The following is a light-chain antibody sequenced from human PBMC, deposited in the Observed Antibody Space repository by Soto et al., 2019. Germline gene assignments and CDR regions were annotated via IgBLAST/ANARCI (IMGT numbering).Light chain of an antibody. CDR3: QQYGRSLLT. CDR2: DAS. CDR1: QSVSSY. V-gene: IGKV3-11*01. Sequence: EIVLTQSPATLSLSPGERATLSCRASQSVSSYLAWYQQKPGQAPRLLIYDASNRATGIPARFSGSGSGTDFTLTISSLEPEDFAVYYCQQYGRSLLTFGGGTKVEIK. J-gene: IGKJ4*01.